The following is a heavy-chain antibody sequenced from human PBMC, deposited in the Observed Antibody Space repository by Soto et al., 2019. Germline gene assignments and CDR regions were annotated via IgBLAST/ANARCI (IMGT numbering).Heavy chain of an antibody. V-gene: IGHV3-33*01. CDR3: ARDGDVWAVRYFDY. Sequence: QVQLVESGGGVVQPGRSLRLSCAASGFTFSSYGMHWVRQAPGKGLEWVAVIWYDGSNKYYADSVKGRFTISRDNSKNTLYLQRNSLRAEDTAVYYCARDGDVWAVRYFDYWGQGTLVTVSS. J-gene: IGHJ4*02. CDR1: GFTFSSYG. D-gene: IGHD3-16*01. CDR2: IWYDGSNK.